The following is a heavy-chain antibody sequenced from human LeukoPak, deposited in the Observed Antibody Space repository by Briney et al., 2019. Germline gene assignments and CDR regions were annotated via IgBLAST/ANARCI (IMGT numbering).Heavy chain of an antibody. Sequence: ASVKVSCKASGYTFTSYGIGWVRQAPGQGLEWMGWISAYNGNTNYAQKLQGRVTMTTDTSTSTAYMELRSLRSDDTAVYYCARDKPYYYDSSGYSGDYWGQGTLVTVSS. CDR2: ISAYNGNT. CDR3: ARDKPYYYDSSGYSGDY. CDR1: GYTFTSYG. V-gene: IGHV1-18*01. J-gene: IGHJ4*02. D-gene: IGHD3-22*01.